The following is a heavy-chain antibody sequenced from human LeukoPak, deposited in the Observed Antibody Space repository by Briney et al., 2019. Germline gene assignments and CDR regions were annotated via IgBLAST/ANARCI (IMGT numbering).Heavy chain of an antibody. CDR1: GYTFTSYY. CDR3: ARGGAVGDGYNPFDY. D-gene: IGHD5-24*01. V-gene: IGHV1-46*01. J-gene: IGHJ4*02. CDR2: INPSGGST. Sequence: ASVKVSCKASGYTFTSYYMHWVRQAPGQGLEWMGIINPSGGSTSYAQKFQGRVTMTRDTSTSTVYMELSSLRSEDTAVHYCARGGAVGDGYNPFDYWGQGTLVTVSS.